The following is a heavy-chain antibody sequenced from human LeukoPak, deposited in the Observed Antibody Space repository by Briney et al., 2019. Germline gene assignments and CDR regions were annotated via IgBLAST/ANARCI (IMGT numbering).Heavy chain of an antibody. V-gene: IGHV4-4*07. J-gene: IGHJ4*02. Sequence: SETLSLTCTVSGGSISSYYWSWIRQPAGKGLEWIGRIYTSGSTNYNPSLKSRVTMSVDTSKNQFSLKLSSVTAADTDVYYCARGLRFCGSTKNWSEYYFDYWGQGTLVTVSS. CDR3: ARGLRFCGSTKNWSEYYFDY. CDR1: GGSISSYY. D-gene: IGHD2-15*01. CDR2: IYTSGST.